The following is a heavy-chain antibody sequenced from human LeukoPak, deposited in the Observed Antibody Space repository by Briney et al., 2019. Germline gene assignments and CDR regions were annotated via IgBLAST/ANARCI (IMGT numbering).Heavy chain of an antibody. CDR1: GFTFSDYY. CDR2: ISSSGSTI. J-gene: IGHJ6*02. D-gene: IGHD3-9*01. Sequence: AGGSLRLSCAASGFTFSDYYMNWIRRAPGKGLEWVSYISSSGSTIYYADSVKGRFTISRDNAKNSLYLQMNSLRAEDTAVYYCARDESRLTAHYGMDVWGQGTTVTVS. V-gene: IGHV3-11*01. CDR3: ARDESRLTAHYGMDV.